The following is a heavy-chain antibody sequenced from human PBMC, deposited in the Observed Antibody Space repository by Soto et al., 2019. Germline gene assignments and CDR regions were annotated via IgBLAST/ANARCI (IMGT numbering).Heavy chain of an antibody. J-gene: IGHJ6*02. CDR2: TYYRSKWYN. CDR1: GDSVSSNSAA. Sequence: PSQTLSLTCAISGDSVSSNSAAWNWIRQSPSRGLEWLGRTYYRSKWYNDYAVSVKSRITINPDTSKNQFSLQLNSVTPEDTAVYYCARVGYCRSTSCYGYYYYGMDVWGQGTTVTVSS. D-gene: IGHD2-2*01. CDR3: ARVGYCRSTSCYGYYYYGMDV. V-gene: IGHV6-1*01.